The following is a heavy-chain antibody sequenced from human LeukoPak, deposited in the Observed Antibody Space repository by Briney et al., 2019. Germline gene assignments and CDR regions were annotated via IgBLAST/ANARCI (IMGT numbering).Heavy chain of an antibody. Sequence: PSETLSLTCAVYGGSFSGYYWSWIRQPPGKGLEWIGEINHSGSTNYNPSLKSRVTIPVDTSKNQFSLKLSSVTAADTAVYYCARGRYSSSWYSGEYFQHWGQGTLVTVSS. CDR1: GGSFSGYY. J-gene: IGHJ1*01. D-gene: IGHD6-13*01. CDR2: INHSGST. CDR3: ARGRYSSSWYSGEYFQH. V-gene: IGHV4-34*01.